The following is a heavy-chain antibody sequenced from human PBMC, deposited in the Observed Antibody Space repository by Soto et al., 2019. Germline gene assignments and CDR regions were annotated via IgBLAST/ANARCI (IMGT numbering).Heavy chain of an antibody. CDR2: INPSGGST. CDR1: GYTLTSYY. J-gene: IGHJ4*02. D-gene: IGHD6-19*01. CDR3: ARRGSGWNHDY. V-gene: IGHV1-46*03. Sequence: GASVKLSCKACGYTLTSYYMHWVRQAPGQGLEWMGIINPSGGSTSYAQKFQGRVTMTRDTSTSTVYMELSSLRSEDTAVYYCARRGSGWNHDYWGQGTLVTVSS.